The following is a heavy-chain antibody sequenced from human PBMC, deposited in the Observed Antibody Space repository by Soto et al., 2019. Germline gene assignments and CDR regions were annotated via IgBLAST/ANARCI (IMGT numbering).Heavy chain of an antibody. CDR3: ARYQRSNVDYSYGMDV. CDR2: IYSGGST. J-gene: IGHJ6*02. D-gene: IGHD2-21*01. V-gene: IGHV3-53*01. Sequence: EVQLVESGGGLIQPGGSLRLSCAASGFTVSSNYMSWVRQAPGKGLEWVTVIYSGGSTYYADSVKGRFTISRDDSKRPSDLHMNSLGAEDTAVYYCARYQRSNVDYSYGMDVWGQGTTVTFS. CDR1: GFTVSSNY.